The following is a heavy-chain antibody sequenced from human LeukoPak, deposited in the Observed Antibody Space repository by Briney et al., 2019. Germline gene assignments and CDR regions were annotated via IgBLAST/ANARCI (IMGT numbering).Heavy chain of an antibody. V-gene: IGHV3-74*01. CDR1: GFTFTTYW. CDR2: INSDGSIT. Sequence: GGSLRLSCAASGFTFTTYWMHWVRQAPGKGLVWVSHINSDGSITSYADSVKGRFTISRDNAKNTVYLQMNSLRAEDTAVYYCPQADFQHWGQGTLVTVSS. J-gene: IGHJ1*01. CDR3: PQADFQH.